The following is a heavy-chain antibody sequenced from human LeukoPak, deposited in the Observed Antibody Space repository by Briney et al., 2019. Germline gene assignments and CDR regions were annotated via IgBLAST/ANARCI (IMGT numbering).Heavy chain of an antibody. CDR2: ISGSGGST. CDR1: GFTFSSYA. J-gene: IGHJ4*02. D-gene: IGHD1-26*01. Sequence: GGSLRLSCAASGFTFSSYAMSWVRQAPGKGLEWVSAISGSGGSTYYADSVKGRCTISRDNSKNTLYLQMNSLRGEDTAVYYCASGIRAFDNWGQGTLVTVSA. CDR3: ASGIRAFDN. V-gene: IGHV3-23*01.